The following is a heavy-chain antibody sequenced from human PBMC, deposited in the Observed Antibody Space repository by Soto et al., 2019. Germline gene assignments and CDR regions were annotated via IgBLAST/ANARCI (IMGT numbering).Heavy chain of an antibody. CDR1: GGTFSSYA. CDR2: IIPIFGTA. V-gene: IGHV1-69*13. D-gene: IGHD5-12*01. J-gene: IGHJ4*02. CDR3: ASLLRGYSGTGDY. Sequence: ASVKVSCKASGGTFSSYAISWVRQAPGQGLEWMGGIIPIFGTAKYAQKFQGRVTITADESTSTAYMELSSLRSEGTAVYYCASLLRGYSGTGDYWGQGTLVTVSS.